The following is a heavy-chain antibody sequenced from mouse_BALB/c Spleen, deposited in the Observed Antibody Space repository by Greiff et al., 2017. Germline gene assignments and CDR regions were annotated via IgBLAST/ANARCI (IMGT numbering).Heavy chain of an antibody. J-gene: IGHJ4*01. Sequence: DVKLVESGGGLVQPGGSRKLSCAASGFTFSSFGMHWVRQAPEKGLEWVATISSGGSYTYYPDSVKGRFTISRDNAKNTLYLQMSSLKSEDTAMYYCARHPIRYDYDPNYYAMDYWGQGTSVTVSS. CDR2: ISSGGSYT. V-gene: IGHV5-6*03. CDR3: ARHPIRYDYDPNYYAMDY. D-gene: IGHD2-4*01. CDR1: GFTFSSFG.